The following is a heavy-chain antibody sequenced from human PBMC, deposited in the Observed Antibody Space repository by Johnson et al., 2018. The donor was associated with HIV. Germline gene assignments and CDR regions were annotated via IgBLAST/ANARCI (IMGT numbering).Heavy chain of an antibody. D-gene: IGHD5-18*01. J-gene: IGHJ3*01. CDR1: GFTFTNYG. CDR3: AKGEAQEGWIQLQSYAFDF. Sequence: QVQLVESGGGLVQPGGSLRLSCTASGFTFTNYGMHWVRQAPGKGLEWVAFIRFDGGDKYYADSVKGRFTISRDTSKNTVYLQINSLRPEDSALYYCAKGEAQEGWIQLQSYAFDFWGRGTMVTVSS. V-gene: IGHV3-30*02. CDR2: IRFDGGDK.